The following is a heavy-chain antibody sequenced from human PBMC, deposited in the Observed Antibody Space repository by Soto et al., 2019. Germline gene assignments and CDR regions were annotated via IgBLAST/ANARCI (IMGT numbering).Heavy chain of an antibody. D-gene: IGHD3-22*01. J-gene: IGHJ4*02. CDR3: ARFYYDTVGGFDY. CDR2: INHSGST. CDR1: GGSFSGYY. Sequence: SETLSLTCAVYGGSFSGYYWSWIRQPPGKGLEWIGEINHSGSTNYNPSLKSRVTISVDTSKNQFSLKLSSATAADTAVYYCARFYYDTVGGFDYWGQGTLVTVSS. V-gene: IGHV4-34*01.